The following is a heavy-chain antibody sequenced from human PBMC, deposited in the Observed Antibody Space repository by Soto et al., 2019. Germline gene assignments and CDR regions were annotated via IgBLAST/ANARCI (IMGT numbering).Heavy chain of an antibody. Sequence: SETLSLTCTVSGGSISSYYWSWIRQPPGKGLEWIGYIYYSGSTNYNPSLKSRVTISVDTSKNQFSLKLSSVTAADTAVYYCARGVGKAYFDYWGQGTLVTVSS. V-gene: IGHV4-59*01. CDR2: IYYSGST. CDR3: ARGVGKAYFDY. CDR1: GGSISSYY. D-gene: IGHD7-27*01. J-gene: IGHJ4*02.